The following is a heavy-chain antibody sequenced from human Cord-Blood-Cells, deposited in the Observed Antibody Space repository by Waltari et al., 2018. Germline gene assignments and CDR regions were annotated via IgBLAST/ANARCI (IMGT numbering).Heavy chain of an antibody. Sequence: EVQLVESGGGLVQPGGSLRLSCAASGFTVSSNYMSLVRQAPGKGLEWVSVIYSVGSTYDADSVKGRFTISRHNSKNTLYLQMNSLRAEDTAVYYCARDRRAAGTAFDIWGQGTMVTVSS. V-gene: IGHV3-53*04. J-gene: IGHJ3*02. CDR1: GFTVSSNY. CDR2: IYSVGST. D-gene: IGHD6-13*01. CDR3: ARDRRAAGTAFDI.